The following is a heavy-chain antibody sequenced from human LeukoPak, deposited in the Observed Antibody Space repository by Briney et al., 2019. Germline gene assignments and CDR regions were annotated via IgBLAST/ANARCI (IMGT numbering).Heavy chain of an antibody. J-gene: IGHJ6*03. Sequence: ASVKVSCKASGYTFTSYAMNWVRQAPGQGLEWMGWINTNTGNPTYAQRFPGRFVFSWDTSVSTAYLEISRLKAEDTAVYYCARSGGGITGTLFYYYYMDVWGKGNTVTVSS. V-gene: IGHV7-4-1*02. CDR3: ARSGGGITGTLFYYYYMDV. D-gene: IGHD1-20*01. CDR2: INTNTGNP. CDR1: GYTFTSYA.